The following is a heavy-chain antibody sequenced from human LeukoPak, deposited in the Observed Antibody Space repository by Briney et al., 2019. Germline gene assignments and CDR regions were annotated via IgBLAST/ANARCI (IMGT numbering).Heavy chain of an antibody. CDR1: EFSVSSNY. V-gene: IGHV3-66*01. CDR3: ARAETAYCGGDCPDFDY. J-gene: IGHJ4*02. Sequence: GGSLRLSCAASEFSVSSNYMSWVRQAPGKGLNWVSVIYGGGNTYYADSVKGRFTISRDNSKNTLYLQMNSLRAEDTAVYYCARAETAYCGGDCPDFDYWGQGTLVTVSS. CDR2: IYGGGNT. D-gene: IGHD2-21*01.